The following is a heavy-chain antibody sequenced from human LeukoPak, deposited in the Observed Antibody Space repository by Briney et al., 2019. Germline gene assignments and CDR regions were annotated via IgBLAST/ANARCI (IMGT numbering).Heavy chain of an antibody. V-gene: IGHV4-59*01. J-gene: IGHJ3*02. D-gene: IGHD6-13*01. CDR3: ARVQYSSSWYGGSAFDI. Sequence: PSETLSLTCTVSGGSISSYYWSWIRQPPGKGLEWIGYIYYSGSTNYNPSLKSRVTISVDTSKNQFSLKLSSVTAADTAVYYCARVQYSSSWYGGSAFDIWGQGTMVTVSS. CDR2: IYYSGST. CDR1: GGSISSYY.